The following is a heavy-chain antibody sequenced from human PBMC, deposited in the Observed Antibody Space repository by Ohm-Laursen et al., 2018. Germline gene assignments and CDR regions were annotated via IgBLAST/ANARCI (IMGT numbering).Heavy chain of an antibody. J-gene: IGHJ4*02. CDR1: GFTFSIKW. Sequence: SLRLSCAASGFTFSIKWMSWVRQAPGKGPEWLANIKPDGTEQYYVDSAKGRFTTSRDNAKNSLYLQMNSLRAEDTAVYYCARGFFPEIAVAGTVSDYWGQGTLVTVSS. CDR2: IKPDGTEQ. V-gene: IGHV3-7*01. D-gene: IGHD6-19*01. CDR3: ARGFFPEIAVAGTVSDY.